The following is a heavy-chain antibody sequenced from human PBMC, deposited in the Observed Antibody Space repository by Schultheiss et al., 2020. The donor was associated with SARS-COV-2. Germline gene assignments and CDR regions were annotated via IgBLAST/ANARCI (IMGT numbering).Heavy chain of an antibody. CDR3: ARSSIAARYYFDY. Sequence: SQTLSLTCTVSGGSISSYYWSWIRQPPGKGLEWIGYIYFSGSTNYNPSLKSRVTMSVDTSKNQFSLRLSSVTAADTAVYYCARSSIAARYYFDYWGQGTLVTVSS. D-gene: IGHD6-6*01. CDR1: GGSISSYY. J-gene: IGHJ4*02. CDR2: IYFSGST. V-gene: IGHV4-59*01.